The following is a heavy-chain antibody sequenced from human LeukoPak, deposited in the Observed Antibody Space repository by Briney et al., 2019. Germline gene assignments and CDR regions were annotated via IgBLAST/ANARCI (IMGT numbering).Heavy chain of an antibody. V-gene: IGHV4-4*07. Sequence: PSETLSLTCTVSGGSISNYYWNWMRQPAGKGLEWIGRISSSGSANYNPSLKSRVTLSVDTSKNQLSLILNSVTAADTAVFYCATEPTRTPYYYMDVWGTGTTVIVSS. D-gene: IGHD1-1*01. CDR1: GGSISNYY. J-gene: IGHJ6*03. CDR3: ATEPTRTPYYYMDV. CDR2: ISSSGSA.